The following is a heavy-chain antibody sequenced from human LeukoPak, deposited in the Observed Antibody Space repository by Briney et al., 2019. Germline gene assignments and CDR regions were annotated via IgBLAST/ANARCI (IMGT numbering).Heavy chain of an antibody. J-gene: IGHJ4*02. CDR2: ISGSGGST. CDR3: AKGDYYDSSGDQA. V-gene: IGHV3-23*01. D-gene: IGHD3-22*01. Sequence: GRSLRLSCVASGFTFSSYAMSWVRQAPGKGLEWVSAISGSGGSTYYADSVKGRFTISRDNSKNTLYLQMNSLRAEDTAVYYCAKGDYYDSSGDQAWGQGTLVTVSS. CDR1: GFTFSSYA.